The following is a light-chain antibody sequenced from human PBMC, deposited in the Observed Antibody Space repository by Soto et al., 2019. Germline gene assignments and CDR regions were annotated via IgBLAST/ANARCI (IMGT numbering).Light chain of an antibody. Sequence: QSVLTQPASVSGSPGQSITISCTGTSSDVGGYNYVSWYQRHPGKAPKLMIYDVSNRPSGVSNRFSGSKSGNTASLTISGLQAEDEADYYCSSYTSSSTLPFGTGTKVTVL. CDR1: SSDVGGYNY. CDR2: DVS. CDR3: SSYTSSSTLP. J-gene: IGLJ1*01. V-gene: IGLV2-14*01.